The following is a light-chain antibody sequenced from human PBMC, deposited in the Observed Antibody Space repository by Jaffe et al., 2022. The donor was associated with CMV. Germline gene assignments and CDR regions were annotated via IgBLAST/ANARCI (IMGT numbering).Light chain of an antibody. CDR1: QSVSNN. CDR2: GAS. Sequence: EIVMTQSPATLSVSPGERATLSCRASQSVSNNLAWYQQKPGQAPRLIIYGASTRATGFPARFSGSGSGTEFTLTISSLQSEDFAIYYCQQYNNWPPLTFGGGTKVEIK. CDR3: QQYNNWPPLT. V-gene: IGKV3-15*01. J-gene: IGKJ4*01.